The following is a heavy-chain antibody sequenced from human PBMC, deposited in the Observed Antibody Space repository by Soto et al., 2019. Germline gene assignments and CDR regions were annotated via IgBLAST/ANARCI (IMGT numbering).Heavy chain of an antibody. Sequence: GGSVRLSCAASGFTFSDYYMSWIRQAPGKGLEWVSYISSSGSTIYYADSVKGRFTISRDNAKNSLYLQMNSLRAEDTAVYYCARIRYYDSGSSINWFDPWGQGTLVTVSS. CDR1: GFTFSDYY. J-gene: IGHJ5*02. CDR3: ARIRYYDSGSSINWFDP. V-gene: IGHV3-11*01. D-gene: IGHD3-10*01. CDR2: ISSSGSTI.